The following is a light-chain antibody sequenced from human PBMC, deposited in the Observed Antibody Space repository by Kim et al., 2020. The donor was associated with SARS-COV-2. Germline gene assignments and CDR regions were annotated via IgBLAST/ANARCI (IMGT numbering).Light chain of an antibody. CDR1: QTISTC. J-gene: IGKJ1*01. CDR2: AAS. Sequence: DIQMTQSPSSLSASVGDRVTISCRTSQTISTCLNWYQQKLGKAPKLLIYAASSLQSGVPSRFSGSGSGTAFTLTISSLQPEDFATYYCQQSYSTPPWTFGQGTKVDIK. V-gene: IGKV1-39*01. CDR3: QQSYSTPPWT.